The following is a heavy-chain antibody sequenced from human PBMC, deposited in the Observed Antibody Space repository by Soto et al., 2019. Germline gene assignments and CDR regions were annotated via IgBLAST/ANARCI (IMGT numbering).Heavy chain of an antibody. CDR1: GFTFSNYW. CDR3: AKDKSRRGSSGWYSPY. Sequence: AGGSLRLSCAASGFTFSNYWMSWVRQAPGKGLEWVANIRQDGNENYYVDSVKGRFTTSRDNTKNSFYLQMNSLRAEDTAVYYCAKDKSRRGSSGWYSPYWGQGTLVTVSS. D-gene: IGHD6-19*01. V-gene: IGHV3-7*01. CDR2: IRQDGNEN. J-gene: IGHJ4*02.